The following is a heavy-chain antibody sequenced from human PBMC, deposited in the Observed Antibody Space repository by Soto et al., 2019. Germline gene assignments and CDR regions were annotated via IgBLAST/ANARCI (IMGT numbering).Heavy chain of an antibody. CDR1: GFSVSTTGVG. J-gene: IGHJ2*01. CDR2: IYWDDST. CDR3: XXXXXXXXRNWYFDV. V-gene: IGHV2-5*02. Sequence: QITLKESGPTVVKPTQTLTLTCTFSGFSVSTTGVGVAWIRQPPGKALEWLALIYWDDSTLYSPSLRSRLTITSDTXKNQXXXXXXXXXXXXXXXXXXXXXXXXXXRNWYFDVWGRGTLVTVSS.